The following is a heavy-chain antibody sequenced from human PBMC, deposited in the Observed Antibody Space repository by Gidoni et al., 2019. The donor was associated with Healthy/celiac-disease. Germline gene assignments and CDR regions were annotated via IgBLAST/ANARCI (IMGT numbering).Heavy chain of an antibody. CDR2: ISYDGSNK. CDR1: GFPFSSYG. V-gene: IGHV3-30*03. J-gene: IGHJ3*02. Sequence: QVQLLESGGGVVQPGRSLRLSCAASGFPFSSYGMHWVRQAPGKGLEWVAVISYDGSNKYYADYVKGRFTISRDNSKNTLYLQMNSLRAEDTAVYYCASDSSGYDAFDIWGQGTMVTVSS. CDR3: ASDSSGYDAFDI. D-gene: IGHD3-22*01.